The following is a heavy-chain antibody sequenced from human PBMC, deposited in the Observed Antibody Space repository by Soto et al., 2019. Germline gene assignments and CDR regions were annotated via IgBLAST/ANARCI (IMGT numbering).Heavy chain of an antibody. J-gene: IGHJ6*02. CDR3: ARGQYSSGWTYYYYYGMDV. D-gene: IGHD6-19*01. CDR2: ISAYNGNT. V-gene: IGHV1-18*01. CDR1: GYTFTSYG. Sequence: ASVKVSCKASGYTFTSYGISWVRQAPGQGLEWMGWISAYNGNTNNAQKLQGRVTMTTDTSTGTAYMELRSLRSDDTAVYYCARGQYSSGWTYYYYYGMDVWGQGTTVTVSS.